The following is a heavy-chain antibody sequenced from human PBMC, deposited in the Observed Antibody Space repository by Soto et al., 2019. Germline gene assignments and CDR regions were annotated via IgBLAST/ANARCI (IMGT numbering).Heavy chain of an antibody. V-gene: IGHV1-69*04. CDR3: ARDGGYGGDIVVVPAAIAAFDI. D-gene: IGHD2-2*01. CDR1: GGTFSSYT. CDR2: IIPILGIA. Sequence: SVKVSCKASGGTFSSYTISWVRQAPGQGLEWMGRIIPILGIANYAQKFQGRVTITADKSTSTAYMELSSLRSEDTAVYYCARDGGYGGDIVVVPAAIAAFDIWGQGTMVTVSS. J-gene: IGHJ3*02.